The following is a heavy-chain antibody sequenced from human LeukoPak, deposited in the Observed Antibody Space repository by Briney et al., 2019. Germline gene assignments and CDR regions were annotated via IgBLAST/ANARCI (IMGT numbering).Heavy chain of an antibody. CDR1: GYTFTSYY. J-gene: IGHJ4*02. D-gene: IGHD3-10*01. CDR3: ARDHGMVYYFDY. V-gene: IGHV1-46*01. CDR2: INPSGGST. Sequence: ASVKVSCKTSGYTFTSYYMHWVRQAPGQGLEWMGIINPSGGSTSYAQKFQGRVTMTRDTPTSTVYMELSSLRSEDTAVYYCARDHGMVYYFDYWGQGTLVTVSS.